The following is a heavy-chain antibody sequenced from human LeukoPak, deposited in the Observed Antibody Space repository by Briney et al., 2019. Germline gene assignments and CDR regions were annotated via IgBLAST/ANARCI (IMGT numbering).Heavy chain of an antibody. CDR2: INWNGGST. V-gene: IGHV3-20*04. CDR3: VRAEINDYSRY. Sequence: TGGSLRLSCAASGLTFDDYGMSWVRQAPGKGLEWVSGINWNGGSTGYADSVKGRFTISRDNAKNSLYLQMNSLRAEDTALYYCVRAEINDYSRYWGQGIPVIVSS. D-gene: IGHD4-11*01. CDR1: GLTFDDYG. J-gene: IGHJ4*02.